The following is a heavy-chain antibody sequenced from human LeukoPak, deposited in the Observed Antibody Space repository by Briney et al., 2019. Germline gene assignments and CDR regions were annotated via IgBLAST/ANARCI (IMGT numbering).Heavy chain of an antibody. CDR3: AGTWSFDY. J-gene: IGHJ4*02. CDR2: ISGDGTTT. D-gene: IGHD2-15*01. Sequence: GGSLRLSCAVSGFTFSNYWMHWVRQAPGKGLLWASRISGDGTTTNYADSVKGRFTISRDNAKNTLYLQMDSLRAEDTAVYYCAGTWSFDYWGQGTLVTVSS. V-gene: IGHV3-74*01. CDR1: GFTFSNYW.